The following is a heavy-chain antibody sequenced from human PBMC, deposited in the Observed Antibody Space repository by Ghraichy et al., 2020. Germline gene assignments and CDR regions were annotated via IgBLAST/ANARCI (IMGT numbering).Heavy chain of an antibody. V-gene: IGHV4-31*03. CDR2: IYYSGST. Sequence: SETLSLTCTVSGGSISSGGYYWSWIRQHPGKGLEWIGYIYYSGSTYYNPSLKSRVTISVDTSKNQFSLKLSSVTAADTAVYYCARGRGVIIYDGMDVWGQGTTVTVSS. D-gene: IGHD3-10*01. CDR3: ARGRGVIIYDGMDV. J-gene: IGHJ6*02. CDR1: GGSISSGGYY.